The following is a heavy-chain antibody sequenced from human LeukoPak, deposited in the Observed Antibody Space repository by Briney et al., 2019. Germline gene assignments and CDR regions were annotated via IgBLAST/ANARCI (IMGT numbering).Heavy chain of an antibody. CDR1: GYTFTSYG. V-gene: IGHV1-18*01. Sequence: WASVKVSCKASGYTFTSYGISWVRQAPGQGLEWMGWISAYNGNTSYAQKLQGRVTMTADTSTSTAYMELRSLRSDDTAVYYCARVLDAIAARPSAFDIWGQGTMVTVSS. J-gene: IGHJ3*02. CDR3: ARVLDAIAARPSAFDI. CDR2: ISAYNGNT. D-gene: IGHD6-6*01.